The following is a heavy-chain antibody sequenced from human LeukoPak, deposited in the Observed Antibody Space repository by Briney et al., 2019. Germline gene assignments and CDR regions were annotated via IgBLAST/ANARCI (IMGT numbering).Heavy chain of an antibody. CDR1: GASISSYY. Sequence: SETLSLTCPVSGASISSYYWSWIRQPPGKGLEWLGYIYYSGSTNYKPSLKNRVTISVDTSKNQFSLKLSSVTVADTAVYYCVRHRKLLNAFDIWGQRTMVTVSS. J-gene: IGHJ3*02. CDR2: IYYSGST. D-gene: IGHD2-21*01. CDR3: VRHRKLLNAFDI. V-gene: IGHV4-59*08.